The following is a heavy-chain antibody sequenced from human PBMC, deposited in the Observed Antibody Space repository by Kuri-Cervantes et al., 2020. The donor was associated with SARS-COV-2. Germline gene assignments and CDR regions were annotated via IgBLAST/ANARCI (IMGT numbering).Heavy chain of an antibody. D-gene: IGHD2-15*01. J-gene: IGHJ6*02. CDR1: GFTFSSYA. V-gene: IGHV3-30-3*01. Sequence: GGSLRLSCAASGFTFSSYAMHWVRQAPGKGLEWVAVISYDGSNKYYADSVKGRFTISRDNSKNTLYLQMNSLKTEDTAVYYCTTSYCSGGSCSYNYYYYGMDVWGQGTTVTVSS. CDR2: ISYDGSNK. CDR3: TTSYCSGGSCSYNYYYYGMDV.